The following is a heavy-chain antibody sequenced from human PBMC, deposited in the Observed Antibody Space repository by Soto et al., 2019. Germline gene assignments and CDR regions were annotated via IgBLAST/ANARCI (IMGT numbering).Heavy chain of an antibody. CDR3: AADHYYYDSSGYYPYYFDY. Sequence: LVKVSCKASGFTFTSSAVQWVRQARGQRLEWIGWIVVGSGNTNYAQKFQERVTITRDMSTSTAYMELSSLRSEDTAVYYCAADHYYYDSSGYYPYYFDYWGQGTLVTVSS. CDR1: GFTFTSSA. V-gene: IGHV1-58*01. CDR2: IVVGSGNT. J-gene: IGHJ4*02. D-gene: IGHD3-22*01.